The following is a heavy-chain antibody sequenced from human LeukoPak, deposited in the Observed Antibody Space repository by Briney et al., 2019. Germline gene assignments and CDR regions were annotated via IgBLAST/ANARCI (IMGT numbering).Heavy chain of an antibody. Sequence: ASVKVSCKASGYTFSSYGINWVRQAPGQGLEWMGWISASNANTDYAQKFQGRVTMTTDTSTTTAYMELRSLRSDDTAGYYCARARGYSYGYSDYWGQGTLVNVSS. CDR3: ARARGYSYGYSDY. D-gene: IGHD5-18*01. J-gene: IGHJ4*02. V-gene: IGHV1-18*01. CDR1: GYTFSSYG. CDR2: ISASNANT.